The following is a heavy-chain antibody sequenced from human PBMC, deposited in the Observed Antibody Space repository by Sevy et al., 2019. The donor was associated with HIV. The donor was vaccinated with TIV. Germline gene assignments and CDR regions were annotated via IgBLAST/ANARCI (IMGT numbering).Heavy chain of an antibody. CDR3: ARDSLVVTPDYYYYYMDV. Sequence: SETLSLTCTGSGGSVSSGSYYWSWIRQPPGKGLEWIGYIYYSGSTNYNPSLKSRVTISVDTSKNQFSLKLSSVTAADTAVYYCARDSLVVTPDYYYYYMDVWGKGTTVTVSS. V-gene: IGHV4-61*01. CDR1: GGSVSSGSYY. CDR2: IYYSGST. J-gene: IGHJ6*03. D-gene: IGHD2-15*01.